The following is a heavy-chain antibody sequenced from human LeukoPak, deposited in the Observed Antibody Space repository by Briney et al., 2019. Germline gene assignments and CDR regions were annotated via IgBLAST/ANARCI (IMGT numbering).Heavy chain of an antibody. CDR3: ARGVTIFGLLPYYYYYMDV. V-gene: IGHV4-4*07. Sequence: SETLSLTCTVSGGSISSYYWGWIRQPAGKGLEWIGRIYTSGSTNYNPSLKSRVTMSVDTSKNQFSLKLSSVTAADTAVYYCARGVTIFGLLPYYYYYMDVWGKGTTVTVSS. D-gene: IGHD3-3*01. J-gene: IGHJ6*03. CDR1: GGSISSYY. CDR2: IYTSGST.